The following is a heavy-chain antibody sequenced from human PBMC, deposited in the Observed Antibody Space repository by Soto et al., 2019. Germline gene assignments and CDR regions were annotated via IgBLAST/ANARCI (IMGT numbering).Heavy chain of an antibody. V-gene: IGHV3-30*18. CDR2: ISYDGSNK. Sequence: PGGSLRLSCAASGFTFSSYGMHWVRQAPGKGLEWVAVISYDGSNKYYADSVKGRFTISRDNSKNTLYLQMNSLRAEDTAVYYCAKEGTFYCSSTSCYAFDIWGQGTMVTVSS. CDR3: AKEGTFYCSSTSCYAFDI. J-gene: IGHJ3*02. D-gene: IGHD2-2*01. CDR1: GFTFSSYG.